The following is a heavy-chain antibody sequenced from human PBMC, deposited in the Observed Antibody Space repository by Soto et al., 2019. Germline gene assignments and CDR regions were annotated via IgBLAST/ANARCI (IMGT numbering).Heavy chain of an antibody. V-gene: IGHV4-30-4*01. J-gene: IGHJ4*02. CDR3: ARELVLWKYFAY. CDR1: GGSISSGDYY. D-gene: IGHD3-10*01. CDR2: IYYSGST. Sequence: QVQLQESGPGLVKPSQTLSLTCTVSGGSISSGDYYWSWIRQPPGKGREWIGYIYYSGSTYYNPSLKCRVTISVDTSKNQFSVKLSSVTAADTAVDYCARELVLWKYFAYGGQGTLVTVAS.